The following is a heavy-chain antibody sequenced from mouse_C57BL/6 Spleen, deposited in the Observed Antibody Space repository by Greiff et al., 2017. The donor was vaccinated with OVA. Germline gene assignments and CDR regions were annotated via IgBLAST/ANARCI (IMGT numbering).Heavy chain of an antibody. CDR1: GYTFTNYW. V-gene: IGHV1-63*01. D-gene: IGHD2-3*01. Sequence: VMLVESGAELVRPGTSVKMSCKASGYTFTNYWIGWAKQRPGHGLEWIGDIYPGGGYTNYNEKFKGKATLTADKSSSTAYMQFSSLTSEDSAIYYCARYDGYYGAMDYWGQGTSVTVSS. J-gene: IGHJ4*01. CDR3: ARYDGYYGAMDY. CDR2: IYPGGGYT.